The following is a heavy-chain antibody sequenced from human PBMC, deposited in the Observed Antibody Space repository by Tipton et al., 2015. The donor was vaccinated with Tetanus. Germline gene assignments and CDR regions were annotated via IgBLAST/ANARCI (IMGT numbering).Heavy chain of an antibody. Sequence: QLVQSGAEVKKPGASVKVSYKISGYTRSALSMHWVRQAPGKGLEWMGGFDPEDGEKMSAQKFQGRFTMTEDTSTDTVYMELSSLRSEDTAVYYCARASLYYYDSSGYCDYWGQGTLVTVSS. CDR1: GYTRSALS. D-gene: IGHD3-22*01. CDR2: FDPEDGEK. J-gene: IGHJ4*02. V-gene: IGHV1-24*01. CDR3: ARASLYYYDSSGYCDY.